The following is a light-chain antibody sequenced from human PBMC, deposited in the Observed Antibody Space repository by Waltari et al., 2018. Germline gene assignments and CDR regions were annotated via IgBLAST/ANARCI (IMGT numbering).Light chain of an antibody. CDR1: QTLVSSDGNTF. CDR3: MQGTQWPPSLT. J-gene: IGKJ4*01. CDR2: QVS. V-gene: IGKV2-30*01. Sequence: DVVLTQSPPSLPVTLGPPASIPCKSSQTLVSSDGNTFLNWFLRRPGQSPRRLIYQVSNRDSGVPDSFSGSGSGTDFTLKISRVEAEDVGIYYCMQGTQWPPSLTFGGGTKVEIK.